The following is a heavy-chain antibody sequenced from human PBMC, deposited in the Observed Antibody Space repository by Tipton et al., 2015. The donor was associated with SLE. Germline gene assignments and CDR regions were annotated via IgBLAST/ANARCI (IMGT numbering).Heavy chain of an antibody. CDR2: IDHSGTT. CDR3: ARGGGSSSGRWFDP. V-gene: IGHV4-34*01. Sequence: TLSLTCAVYGGPFSGSYWSWIRQPPGKGLEWIGEIDHSGTTNQSPSLKSRVSISVDTSKNQFSLKLRSVSDADTAVYYCARGGGSSSGRWFDPWGQGTLVTVSS. J-gene: IGHJ5*02. CDR1: GGPFSGSY. D-gene: IGHD6-6*01.